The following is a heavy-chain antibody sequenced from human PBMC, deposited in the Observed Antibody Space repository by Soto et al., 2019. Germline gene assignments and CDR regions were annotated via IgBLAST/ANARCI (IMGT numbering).Heavy chain of an antibody. CDR2: IIPMCRTP. V-gene: IGHV1-69*01. CDR3: ARDGVDTPMIY. CDR1: GGIFGSNA. D-gene: IGHD5-18*01. Sequence: QVQLVQSGAEVKKPGSSVKVSCKSSGGIFGSNAISWVRQAPGQGLEWMGGIIPMCRTPNYAQKFQGRVTITADESTSTAYMELNSLRSEDTAVYFCARDGVDTPMIYWGQGTLLTVSS. J-gene: IGHJ4*02.